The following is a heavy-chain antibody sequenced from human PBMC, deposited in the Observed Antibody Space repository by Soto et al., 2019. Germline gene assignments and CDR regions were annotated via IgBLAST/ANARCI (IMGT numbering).Heavy chain of an antibody. Sequence: GGSLRLSCAAAGFTFSSYSMNWVRQAPGKGLEWISYISGSSTTIYYADSVKGRFTISRDNAKTSLYLQMNSLRDEDTAVYYCAGRIGKADYWGQGTLVTVSS. CDR3: AGRIGKADY. D-gene: IGHD2-15*01. CDR1: GFTFSSYS. CDR2: ISGSSTTI. J-gene: IGHJ4*02. V-gene: IGHV3-48*02.